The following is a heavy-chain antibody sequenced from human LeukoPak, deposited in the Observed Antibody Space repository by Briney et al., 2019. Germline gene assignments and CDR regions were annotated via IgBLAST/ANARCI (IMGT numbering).Heavy chain of an antibody. J-gene: IGHJ4*02. CDR2: MYYSGST. D-gene: IGHD4-17*01. CDR3: ATTVTTRYYFDY. V-gene: IGHV4-39*01. Sequence: SETLSLTCTVSGGSISTSRHYWGWIRQPPGKGREWIGNMYYSGSTYYNPSLKSRVTISVDTYKSRFSLKLSSVTAADTAVYYCATTVTTRYYFDYWGQGTLVTVSS. CDR1: GGSISTSRHY.